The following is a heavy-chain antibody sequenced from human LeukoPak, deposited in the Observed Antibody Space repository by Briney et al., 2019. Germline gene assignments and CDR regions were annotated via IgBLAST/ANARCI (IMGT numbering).Heavy chain of an antibody. V-gene: IGHV3-30-3*01. J-gene: IGHJ4*02. CDR1: GFTFSSYA. CDR3: AREESMITFGGVMEPYFDY. Sequence: GGSLRLSCAASGFTFSSYAMHWVRQAPGKGLEWVAVISYDGSNKYYADSVKGRFTISRDNSKNTLYLQMNSLRAKDTAVYYCAREESMITFGGVMEPYFDYWGQGTLVTVSS. CDR2: ISYDGSNK. D-gene: IGHD3-16*01.